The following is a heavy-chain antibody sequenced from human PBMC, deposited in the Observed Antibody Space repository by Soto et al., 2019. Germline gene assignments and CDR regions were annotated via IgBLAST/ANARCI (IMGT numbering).Heavy chain of an antibody. Sequence: EVELVESGGGLVQAGGSLRVSCGVSGFTSSDHYMDWVRQAPGKGLEWVGRTANKRSRYTTEYAASVKGRFIISRDDSKNPVYPQMKSLKIQDTAVYYCARAGFGHGLDVWGQGTTVTVS. CDR2: TANKRSRYTT. CDR3: ARAGFGHGLDV. CDR1: GFTSSDHY. J-gene: IGHJ6*02. V-gene: IGHV3-72*01. D-gene: IGHD3-16*01.